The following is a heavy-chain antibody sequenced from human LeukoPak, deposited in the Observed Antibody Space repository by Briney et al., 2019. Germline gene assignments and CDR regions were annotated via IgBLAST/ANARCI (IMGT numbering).Heavy chain of an antibody. D-gene: IGHD3/OR15-3a*01. J-gene: IGHJ5*02. V-gene: IGHV4-34*01. CDR1: GGSFSGYY. Sequence: SETLSLTCAVYGGSFSGYYWSWIRQPPGKGLEWIGEINHSGSTNYNPSLKSRVTRSVDTSKNQFSLKLSSVTAADTAVYYCASAFGPTGHNWFDPWGQGTLVTVSS. CDR2: INHSGST. CDR3: ASAFGPTGHNWFDP.